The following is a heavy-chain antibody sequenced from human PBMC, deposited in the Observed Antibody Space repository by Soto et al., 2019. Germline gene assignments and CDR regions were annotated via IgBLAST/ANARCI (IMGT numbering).Heavy chain of an antibody. CDR2: IKQDGSEK. J-gene: IGHJ3*02. Sequence: GGSLRLSCAASGFTFSSYWMSWVRQAPGKGLEWVANIKQDGSEKYYVDSVKGRFTISRDNAKNSLYLQMNSLRAEDTAVYYCARPSLTGYYDAFDIWGQGTMVTVSS. V-gene: IGHV3-7*01. CDR3: ARPSLTGYYDAFDI. CDR1: GFTFSSYW. D-gene: IGHD3-9*01.